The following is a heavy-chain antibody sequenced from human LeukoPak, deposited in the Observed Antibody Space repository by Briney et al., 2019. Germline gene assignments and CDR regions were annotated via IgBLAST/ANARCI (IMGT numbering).Heavy chain of an antibody. Sequence: GGSLRLSCAASGFTFNNYWMHWVRQAPGKGLVWVSRIHSDGRSTSYADSVKGRFTISRDNAKNTLYLQMNSLGADGTAIYYCARDRNAARTPYYFDNWGQGTLVTVSS. D-gene: IGHD1-1*01. CDR2: IHSDGRST. CDR3: ARDRNAARTPYYFDN. V-gene: IGHV3-74*01. J-gene: IGHJ4*02. CDR1: GFTFNNYW.